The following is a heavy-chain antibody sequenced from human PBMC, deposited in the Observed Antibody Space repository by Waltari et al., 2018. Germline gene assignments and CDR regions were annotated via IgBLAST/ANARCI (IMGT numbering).Heavy chain of an antibody. V-gene: IGHV3-53*01. CDR3: ARSDYGDYGID. Sequence: EVQLVESGGGLIQPGGSLRLSCAASGFTASSNYMSWVRQAPGKGLEWVSVIYSGGNTYYADSVKGRFTISRDSSKNTLYLQMNSLRAEDTAFYYCARSDYGDYGIDWGQGTLVTVSS. CDR1: GFTASSNY. J-gene: IGHJ4*02. CDR2: IYSGGNT. D-gene: IGHD4-17*01.